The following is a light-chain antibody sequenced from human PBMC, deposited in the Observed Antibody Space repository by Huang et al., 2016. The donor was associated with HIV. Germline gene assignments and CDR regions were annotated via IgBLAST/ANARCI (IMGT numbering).Light chain of an antibody. V-gene: IGKV3-11*01. CDR1: QSVSSS. CDR2: DAS. Sequence: EIVLTQSPATLSLSPGERATLSCRASQSVSSSLAWYQQKPGQAPRLLIYDASNRATGIPARFSGSGCGTDFTLTISNLEPDDFAVYYCQQRSNWPRFTFGPGTKVDIK. CDR3: QQRSNWPRFT. J-gene: IGKJ3*01.